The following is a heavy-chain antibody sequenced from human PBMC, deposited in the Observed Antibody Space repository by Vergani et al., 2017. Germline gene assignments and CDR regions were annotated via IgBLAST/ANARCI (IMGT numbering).Heavy chain of an antibody. V-gene: IGHV1-24*01. CDR2: FDPEDGET. CDR1: GYTLTELS. Sequence: QVQLVQSGAEVKKPGASVKVSCKVSGYTLTELSMHWVRQAPGKGLEWMGGFDPEDGETIYAQKFQGRVTMTEDTSTDTAYMELRSLRSEDTAVYYCATLPLTGTYYYYYMDVWGKGTTVTVSS. CDR3: ATLPLTGTYYYYYMDV. J-gene: IGHJ6*03. D-gene: IGHD1-7*01.